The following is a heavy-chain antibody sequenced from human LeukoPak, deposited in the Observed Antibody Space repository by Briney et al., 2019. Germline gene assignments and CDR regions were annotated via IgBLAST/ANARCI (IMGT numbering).Heavy chain of an antibody. J-gene: IGHJ6*02. D-gene: IGHD6-6*01. CDR3: ARHLAARYYYGMDV. Sequence: GASVKVSCKASGYTFTSYAISWVRQAPGQWLEWMGGIIPIFGTANYAQKFQGRVTITADESTSTAYMELSSLRSEDTAVYYCARHLAARYYYGMDVWGQGTTVTVSS. CDR1: GYTFTSYA. V-gene: IGHV1-69*13. CDR2: IIPIFGTA.